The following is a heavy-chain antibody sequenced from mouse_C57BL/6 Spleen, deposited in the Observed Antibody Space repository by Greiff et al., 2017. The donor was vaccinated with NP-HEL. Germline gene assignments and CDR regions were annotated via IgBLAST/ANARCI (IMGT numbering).Heavy chain of an antibody. D-gene: IGHD2-3*01. J-gene: IGHJ4*01. Sequence: EVQLQQSGPELVKPGASVTISCKASGYTFTDYYMNWVKQSHGKSLEWIGDINPNNGGTSYNQKFKGKATLTVDKSSSTAYMELRSLTSEASAVYYGARFYDGYYDAMDYWGQGTSVTVSS. CDR2: INPNNGGT. V-gene: IGHV1-26*01. CDR1: GYTFTDYY. CDR3: ARFYDGYYDAMDY.